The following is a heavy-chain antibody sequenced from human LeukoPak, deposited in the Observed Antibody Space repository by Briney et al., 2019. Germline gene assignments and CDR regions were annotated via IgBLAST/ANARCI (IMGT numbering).Heavy chain of an antibody. CDR1: GGSISSSSYY. CDR2: IYYSGST. D-gene: IGHD6-6*01. V-gene: IGHV4-39*07. CDR3: ARDGGLAARNYYYYYMDV. Sequence: SETLSLTCTVSGGSISSSSYYWGWIRQPPGKGLEWIGSIYYSGSTYYNPSLKSRVTISVDTSKNQFSLKLSSVTAADTAVYYCARDGGLAARNYYYYYMDVWGKGTTVTVSS. J-gene: IGHJ6*03.